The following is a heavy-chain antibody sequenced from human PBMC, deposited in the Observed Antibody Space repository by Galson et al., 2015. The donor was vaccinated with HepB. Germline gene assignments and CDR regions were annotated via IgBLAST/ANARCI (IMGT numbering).Heavy chain of an antibody. J-gene: IGHJ5*02. Sequence: SLRLSCAASGFTFSSYWMHWVRQAPGKGLVWVSRINSGGSSTSYADSVKGRFTISRDNAKNTLYLQMNSLRAEDTAVYYCARAIITIFGVGSREWFDPWGQGTLVTVSS. CDR3: ARAIITIFGVGSREWFDP. CDR1: GFTFSSYW. CDR2: INSGGSST. V-gene: IGHV3-74*01. D-gene: IGHD3-3*01.